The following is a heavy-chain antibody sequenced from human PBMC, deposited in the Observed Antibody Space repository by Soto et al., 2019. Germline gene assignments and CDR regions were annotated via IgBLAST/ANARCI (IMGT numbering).Heavy chain of an antibody. Sequence: EVQLLESGGGLVQPGGSLRLSCRVSGFTFSTCAMSWVRQAPGKGLEWVSTISASGGSTYYADSVKGRFTVSRDNSQTTLNLQMNSLRADDTXVXYCXKRPPYSIGWY. CDR1: GFTFSTCA. CDR3: XKRPPYSIGWY. CDR2: ISASGGST. D-gene: IGHD6-19*01. J-gene: IGHJ2*01. V-gene: IGHV3-23*01.